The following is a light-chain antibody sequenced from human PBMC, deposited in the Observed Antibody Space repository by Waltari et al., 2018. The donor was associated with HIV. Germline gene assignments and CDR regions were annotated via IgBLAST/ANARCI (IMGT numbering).Light chain of an antibody. CDR3: GTWDGSLSAGGV. J-gene: IGLJ3*02. V-gene: IGLV1-51*02. CDR1: NSNLGNSY. CDR2: QND. Sequence: QSVLTQPPSVSAAPGQKVTISCSGRNSNLGNSYVSGNQQLQGTAPKLSIFQNDKRPSGIPDRFSGYKSGTSATLGTTGLPTGAEADYYCGTWDGSLSAGGVFGGGTKLTVL.